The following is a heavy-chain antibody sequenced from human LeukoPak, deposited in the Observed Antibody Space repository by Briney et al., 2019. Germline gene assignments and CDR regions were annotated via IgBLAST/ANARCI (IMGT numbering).Heavy chain of an antibody. J-gene: IGHJ5*02. CDR2: IYYSGST. V-gene: IGHV4-59*01. Sequence: SETLSLTCTVSGGSISSYYWSWIRQPPGKGLEWIGYIYYSGSTNYNPSLKSRVTISVDTSKDQFSLKLSSVTAADTAVYYCARIIAMQLGWLDPWGQGTLVTVSS. CDR3: ARIIAMQLGWLDP. CDR1: GGSISSYY. D-gene: IGHD5-18*01.